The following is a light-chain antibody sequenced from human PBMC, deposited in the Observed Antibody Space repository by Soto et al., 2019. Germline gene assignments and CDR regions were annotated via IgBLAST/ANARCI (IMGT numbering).Light chain of an antibody. Sequence: QFVLTQPPSASASPGQSVTIYSTGTSSAVGGYNYVSWYQQHPGKAPKLTIYEVTKRPSGVPERFSGSKSGNTASLTVSGLQAEDEADYFCCSHAGDNTYVFGTGTKV. CDR1: SSAVGGYNY. J-gene: IGLJ1*01. CDR3: CSHAGDNTYV. CDR2: EVT. V-gene: IGLV2-8*01.